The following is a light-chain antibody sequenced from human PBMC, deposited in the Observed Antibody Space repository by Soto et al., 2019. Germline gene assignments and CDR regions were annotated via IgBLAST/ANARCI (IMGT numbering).Light chain of an antibody. J-gene: IGKJ1*01. V-gene: IGKV3-11*01. Sequence: ERVLTQSPGTLSLSPGERVTLSFRASQYINTRLAWYQHRPGQAPRLLIYQTSIRAAGIPARFSASGTGTDFTLTISDVQPEDFAVYYCHQRQSWPRTFGQGTKVDI. CDR1: QYINTR. CDR3: HQRQSWPRT. CDR2: QTS.